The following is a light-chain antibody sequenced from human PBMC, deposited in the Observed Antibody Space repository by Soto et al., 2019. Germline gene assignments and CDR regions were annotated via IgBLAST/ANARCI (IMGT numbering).Light chain of an antibody. CDR2: EVS. Sequence: QSVLTQPASVSGSPGQSITISCTGTSSDVGGYNYVSWYQQHPGKAPKLMIYEVSNRPSGVSNRFPGSKSGNTASLTISGLQAEDEADYYRSSYTSSSTLVVFGGGTKLTVL. CDR3: SSYTSSSTLVV. CDR1: SSDVGGYNY. V-gene: IGLV2-14*01. J-gene: IGLJ2*01.